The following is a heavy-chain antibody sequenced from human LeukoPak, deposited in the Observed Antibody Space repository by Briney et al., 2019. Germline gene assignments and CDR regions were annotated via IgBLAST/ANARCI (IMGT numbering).Heavy chain of an antibody. CDR1: GGSISSYY. Sequence: SETLSLTCTVSGGSISSYYWSWIRQPAGKGLEWIGCIYTSGSTNYNPSLKSRVTMSVDTSKNQFSLKLSSVTAADTAVYYCAREGYSSSSGHWFDPWGQGTLVTVSS. CDR2: IYTSGST. CDR3: AREGYSSSSGHWFDP. D-gene: IGHD6-6*01. J-gene: IGHJ5*02. V-gene: IGHV4-4*07.